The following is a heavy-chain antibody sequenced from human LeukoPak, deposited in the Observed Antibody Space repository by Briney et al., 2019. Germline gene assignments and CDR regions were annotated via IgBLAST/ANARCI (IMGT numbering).Heavy chain of an antibody. CDR2: ISSSSSTI. CDR1: GFTFSSYS. J-gene: IGHJ3*02. Sequence: GGSLRLSCAASGFTFSSYSMNWVRQAPGKGLEWVSYISSSSSTIYYADSVKGRFTISRDNAKNSLYLQMNSLRAEDTAVYYCARAGVSAAIKVPAFDIWGQGTMVTVSS. CDR3: ARAGVSAAIKVPAFDI. V-gene: IGHV3-48*04. D-gene: IGHD2-2*01.